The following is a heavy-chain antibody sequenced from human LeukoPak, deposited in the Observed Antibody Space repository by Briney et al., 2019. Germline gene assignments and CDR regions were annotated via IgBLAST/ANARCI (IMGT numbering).Heavy chain of an antibody. V-gene: IGHV4-61*02. D-gene: IGHD6-19*01. CDR1: GYSISSGYY. CDR2: IYTSGST. J-gene: IGHJ4*02. Sequence: SETLSLTCAVSGYSISSGYYWSWIRQPAGKGLEWIGRIYTSGSTNYNPSLKSRVTISVDTSKNQFSLKLSSVTAADTAVYYCARGGVVQYSSGQGIPFDYWGQGTLVTVSS. CDR3: ARGGVVQYSSGQGIPFDY.